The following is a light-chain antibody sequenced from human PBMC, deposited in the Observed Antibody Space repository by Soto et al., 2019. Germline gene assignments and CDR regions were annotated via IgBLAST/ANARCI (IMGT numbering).Light chain of an antibody. CDR1: QTVNSDY. J-gene: IGKJ1*01. V-gene: IGKV3-20*01. Sequence: EIVLTQSPGTLSLSPGETATLSCRVSQTVNSDYLAWFQQRPGQAPRLLIFATSRRATDIPDRFSGSGSGTAFTLAIRRLEPEDFAVYYCHQFGYSPRTFGQGTKVE. CDR2: ATS. CDR3: HQFGYSPRT.